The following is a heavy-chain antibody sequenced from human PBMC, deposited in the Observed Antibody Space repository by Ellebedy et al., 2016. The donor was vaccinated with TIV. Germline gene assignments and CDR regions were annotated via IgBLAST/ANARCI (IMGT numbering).Heavy chain of an antibody. CDR2: IFPSDSET. Sequence: GESLKISCEASGYIFTGSWIGWVRQVPGKGLEWVGMIFPSDSETIYSPSFQGQVTMSADKSIPTAYLQWGSLKASDSGIYFWARQASGFDFDYWGQGTLVTVSS. CDR1: GYIFTGSW. D-gene: IGHD5-12*01. J-gene: IGHJ4*02. CDR3: ARQASGFDFDY. V-gene: IGHV5-51*01.